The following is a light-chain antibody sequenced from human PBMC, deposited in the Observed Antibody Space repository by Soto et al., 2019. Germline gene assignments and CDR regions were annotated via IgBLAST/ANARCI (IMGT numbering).Light chain of an antibody. Sequence: QSVLTQPPSVSGAPGQRVTISCTGSSSNIGAGYDVHWYQQLPGRAPKLLIYANSNPPSGVPDRFSGSRSGTSASLAITGLQAEDEADYSCQSYDSSLSGFDVFGTGTKLTVL. CDR1: SSNIGAGYD. CDR2: ANS. CDR3: QSYDSSLSGFDV. J-gene: IGLJ1*01. V-gene: IGLV1-40*01.